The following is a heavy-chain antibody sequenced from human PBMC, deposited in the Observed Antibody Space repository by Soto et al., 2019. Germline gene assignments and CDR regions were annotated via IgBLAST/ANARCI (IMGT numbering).Heavy chain of an antibody. Sequence: QVQLVQSGAEVKKPGASVKISCKASGYTFTNFYMHWVRQAPGQGHEWMGIINPGGGSTRYAQKFQGRVIMTRDTSTSTVYMELSSMTSEDTAVYSCARGPSGDFFDYWGQGPLVTVSS. CDR2: INPGGGST. V-gene: IGHV1-46*01. CDR3: ARGPSGDFFDY. D-gene: IGHD6-25*01. CDR1: GYTFTNFY. J-gene: IGHJ4*02.